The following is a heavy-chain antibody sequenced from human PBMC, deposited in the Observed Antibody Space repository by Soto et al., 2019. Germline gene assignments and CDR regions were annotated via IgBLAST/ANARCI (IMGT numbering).Heavy chain of an antibody. Sequence: SETLSLTCTVSGGSISNFYWSWIRQPPGKGLEWIGYISYSGNTNYNPSLKSRVSISVDTSKNQFSLKLSSVTAADTAVYYCARDNGGAYDPVEWGQGTLVTVSS. J-gene: IGHJ4*02. CDR2: ISYSGNT. V-gene: IGHV4-59*12. CDR3: ARDNGGAYDPVE. D-gene: IGHD3-22*01. CDR1: GGSISNFY.